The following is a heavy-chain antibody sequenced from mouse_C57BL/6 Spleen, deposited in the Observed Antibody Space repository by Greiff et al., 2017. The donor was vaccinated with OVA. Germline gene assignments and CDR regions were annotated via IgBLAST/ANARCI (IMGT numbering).Heavy chain of an antibody. CDR3: ARNTPLITTVVGDWYFDV. Sequence: VKLQESGAELARPGASVKLSCKASGYTFTSYGISWVKQRTGQGLEWIGEIYPRSGNTYYNEKFKGKATLTADKSSSTAYMELRSLTSEDSAVYFCARNTPLITTVVGDWYFDVWGTGTTVTVSS. J-gene: IGHJ1*03. D-gene: IGHD1-1*01. CDR1: GYTFTSYG. CDR2: IYPRSGNT. V-gene: IGHV1-81*01.